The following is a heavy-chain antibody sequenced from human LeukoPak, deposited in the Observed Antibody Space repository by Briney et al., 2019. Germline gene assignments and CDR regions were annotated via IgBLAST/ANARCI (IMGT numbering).Heavy chain of an antibody. V-gene: IGHV4-59*08. CDR1: GGSISSYY. CDR2: IYYSGST. J-gene: IGHJ5*02. CDR3: ARQMGLLWFGELQRKVGPNWFDP. D-gene: IGHD3-10*01. Sequence: SETLSLTCTVSGGSISSYYWSWIRQPPGKGLEWIGYIYYSGSTNYNPSLKSRVTISVDTSKNQFSLKLSSVTAADTAVYYCARQMGLLWFGELQRKVGPNWFDPWGQGTLVTVSS.